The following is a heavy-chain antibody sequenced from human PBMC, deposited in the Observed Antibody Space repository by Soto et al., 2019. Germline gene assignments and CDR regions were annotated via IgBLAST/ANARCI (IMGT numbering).Heavy chain of an antibody. CDR3: ARHFVAVVIKGWGY. Sequence: SEKLSLTSNVPGRSIDRCKYYRDWLRQPPGKGLEWIGTTYYNGNAYYNPSLRSRVSMSVDTSKNQFSLKLISVTAADTAVYYCARHFVAVVIKGWGYWGQGKLVTVS. D-gene: IGHD3-10*01. CDR1: GRSIDRCKYY. V-gene: IGHV4-39*01. CDR2: TYYNGNA. J-gene: IGHJ4*02.